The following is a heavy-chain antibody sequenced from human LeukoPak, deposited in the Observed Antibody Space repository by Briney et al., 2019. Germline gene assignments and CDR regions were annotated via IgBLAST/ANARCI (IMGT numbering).Heavy chain of an antibody. CDR1: GFTCDDYA. D-gene: IGHD6-13*01. CDR2: ISGDGGST. J-gene: IGHJ4*02. V-gene: IGHV3-43*02. CDR3: GKDITPGAAGFDY. Sequence: GGSLRLSCAASGFTCDDYAMHWVRQAPGKGLEWVSLISGDGGSTYYADSVKGRFTISRDNSKNSLYLQLNSLRTEDTALYYCGKDITPGAAGFDYWGQGTLVTVSS.